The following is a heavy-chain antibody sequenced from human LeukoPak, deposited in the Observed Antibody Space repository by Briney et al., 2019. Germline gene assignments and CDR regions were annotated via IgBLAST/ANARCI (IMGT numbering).Heavy chain of an antibody. Sequence: PGGSLRLSCAAPGFTFSSYEMSWVRQAPGKGLEGVSYISTSGTTEKYADSVKGRFTISRDNAKNSLYLQMYSLRAEDTAVYYCARGEQLNYFAYWGQGALVTVSS. V-gene: IGHV3-48*03. CDR2: ISTSGTTE. D-gene: IGHD1-26*01. J-gene: IGHJ4*02. CDR1: GFTFSSYE. CDR3: ARGEQLNYFAY.